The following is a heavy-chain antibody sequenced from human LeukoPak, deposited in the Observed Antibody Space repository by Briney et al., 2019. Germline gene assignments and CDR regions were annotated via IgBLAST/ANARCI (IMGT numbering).Heavy chain of an antibody. D-gene: IGHD3-10*01. Sequence: PSETLSLTCTVSGGSVSSGGYYWSWIRQPPGKGLEWIGYIYYSGGAKYNPSLKSRVTISVDTSKNQFSLKLTSVTAADTAVYYCARGFGDWGLSWFDPWGQGTLVTVSS. CDR1: GGSVSSGGYY. CDR2: IYYSGGA. J-gene: IGHJ5*02. V-gene: IGHV4-61*08. CDR3: ARGFGDWGLSWFDP.